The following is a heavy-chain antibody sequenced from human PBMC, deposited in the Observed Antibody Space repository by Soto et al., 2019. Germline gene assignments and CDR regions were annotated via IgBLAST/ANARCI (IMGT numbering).Heavy chain of an antibody. Sequence: SETLSLTCTVSGGSISSSSYYWGWIRQPPGKGLEWIGSIYYSGSTYYNPSLKSRVTISVDTSKNQFSLKLSSVTAADTAVYYCARQSSSYYSSYGMDVWGQGTTVTVSS. V-gene: IGHV4-39*01. CDR2: IYYSGST. D-gene: IGHD6-6*01. CDR1: GGSISSSSYY. CDR3: ARQSSSYYSSYGMDV. J-gene: IGHJ6*02.